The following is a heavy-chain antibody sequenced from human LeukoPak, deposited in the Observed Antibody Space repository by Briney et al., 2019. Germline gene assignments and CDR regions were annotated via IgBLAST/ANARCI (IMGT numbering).Heavy chain of an antibody. J-gene: IGHJ6*03. CDR3: ARGKSSSPVFLYYYYMDV. Sequence: GASVKVSCKASGGTFSSYAISWVRQAPGQGLEWMGGIIPIFGTANYAQKFQGRVTITADESTSTAYMELSSLRSEDTAVYCCARGKSSSPVFLYYYYMDVWGKGTTVTISS. D-gene: IGHD6-13*01. CDR1: GGTFSSYA. CDR2: IIPIFGTA. V-gene: IGHV1-69*13.